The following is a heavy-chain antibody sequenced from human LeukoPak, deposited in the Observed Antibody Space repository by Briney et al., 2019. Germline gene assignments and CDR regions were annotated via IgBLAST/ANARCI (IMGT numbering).Heavy chain of an antibody. CDR2: ISGAGVSI. CDR3: AKEPTLRPEDYFDY. J-gene: IGHJ4*02. Sequence: GGSLRLSCAASGFTFSSCAMNWVRQAPGKGLEWVSTISGAGVSIYYADSVKGRFTISRDNSKNTLYLQMNSLRAEDTAVYYCAKEPTLRPEDYFDYWGQGTLVTVSS. V-gene: IGHV3-23*01. CDR1: GFTFSSCA. D-gene: IGHD4-17*01.